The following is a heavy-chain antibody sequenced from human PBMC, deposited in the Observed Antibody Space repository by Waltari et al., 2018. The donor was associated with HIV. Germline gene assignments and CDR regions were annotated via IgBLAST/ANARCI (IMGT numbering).Heavy chain of an antibody. V-gene: IGHV4-34*02. CDR3: VRGFGNYGLYFDY. D-gene: IGHD3-16*01. Sequence: QVHLPQWGSGLLKPSGTLSLTCAVYGGSFSGYYWTWIRQSPGRGLEWMGEIDHTGTSTYNPSLKGRVTMSVDTSKNQFSLTLKSVTAADTAVYYCVRGFGNYGLYFDYWGQGKLVSVSS. J-gene: IGHJ4*02. CDR2: IDHTGTS. CDR1: GGSFSGYY.